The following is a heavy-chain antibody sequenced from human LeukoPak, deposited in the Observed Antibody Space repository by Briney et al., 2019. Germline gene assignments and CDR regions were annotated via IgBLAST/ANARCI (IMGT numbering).Heavy chain of an antibody. Sequence: GRSLRLSCAASGFTFSSYGMHWVRQAPGKGLEWVAVIWYDGSNKYYADSVKGRFTISRDNSKNTLYLQMNSLRAEDTAVYYCARDYDRRNWFDPWGQGTLVTVSS. CDR2: IWYDGSNK. J-gene: IGHJ5*02. CDR3: ARDYDRRNWFDP. V-gene: IGHV3-33*01. CDR1: GFTFSSYG. D-gene: IGHD3-3*01.